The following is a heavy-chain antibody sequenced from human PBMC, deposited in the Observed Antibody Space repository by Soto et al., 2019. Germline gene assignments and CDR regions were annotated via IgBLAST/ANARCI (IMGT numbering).Heavy chain of an antibody. CDR2: ISSGSSDT. CDR1: GFTFSGVS. V-gene: IGHV3-21*01. J-gene: IGHJ4*02. Sequence: GGSLRLSCEASGFTFSGVSMNWVRQVPGKGLEWVASISSGSSDTWYADSVKGRFIISRDNAQNSLFLQMNTLRPEDTAMYYCARVAYWGPGTQVTFSS. CDR3: ARVAY.